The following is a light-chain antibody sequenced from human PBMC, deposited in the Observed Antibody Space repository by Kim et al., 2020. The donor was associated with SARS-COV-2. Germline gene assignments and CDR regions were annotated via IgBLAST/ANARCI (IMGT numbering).Light chain of an antibody. CDR1: QSVSTY. V-gene: IGKV3-11*01. CDR2: DAS. Sequence: EIVLTQSPATLSLFPGERTTLPCRASQSVSTYFGWYQQKPGQAPRLLIYDASNRATGIPARFSGSGSGTDFTLTISNLEPEDFALYYCQQNKRWPTFTFGQGTRLEIK. J-gene: IGKJ5*01. CDR3: QQNKRWPTFT.